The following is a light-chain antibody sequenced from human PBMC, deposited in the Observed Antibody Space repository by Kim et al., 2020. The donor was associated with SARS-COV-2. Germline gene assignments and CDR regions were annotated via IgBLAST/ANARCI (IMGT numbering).Light chain of an antibody. CDR3: QQRSNWYT. CDR1: QSVSSY. J-gene: IGKJ2*01. CDR2: DAS. Sequence: LSLSPGERATLPCRARQSVSSYLALYQQKPGQAPRLLIYDASNRATGIPARFSGSGSGTDFTLTISSLEPEDFAVYYCQQRSNWYTFGQGTKLEI. V-gene: IGKV3-11*01.